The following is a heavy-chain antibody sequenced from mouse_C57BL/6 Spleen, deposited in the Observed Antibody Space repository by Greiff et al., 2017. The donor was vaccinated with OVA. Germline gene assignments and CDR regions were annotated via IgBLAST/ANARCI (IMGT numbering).Heavy chain of an antibody. CDR1: GYTFTSYW. V-gene: IGHV1-64*01. D-gene: IGHD1-1*01. CDR3: AREPPYYGSSYWFAY. CDR2: IHPNSGST. Sequence: QVQLQQPGAELVKPGASVKLSCKASGYTFTSYWMHWVKQRPGQGLEWIGMIHPNSGSTNYNEKFKSKATLTVDKSSSTAYMQLSSLTSEDSAVYYCAREPPYYGSSYWFAYWGQGTLGTVSA. J-gene: IGHJ3*01.